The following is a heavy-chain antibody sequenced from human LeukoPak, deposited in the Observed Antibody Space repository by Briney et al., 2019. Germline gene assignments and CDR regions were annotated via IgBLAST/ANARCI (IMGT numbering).Heavy chain of an antibody. CDR2: ISYDGSNK. J-gene: IGHJ4*02. V-gene: IGHV3-30*18. CDR3: AKDWVSAGSYYPYYFDY. CDR1: GFTFSSYG. D-gene: IGHD1-26*01. Sequence: GGSLRLSCAASGFTFSSYGMHWVRQAPGKGLEWVAVISYDGSNKYYADSVKGRFTISRDNSKNTLYLQMNSLRAEDTAVYYCAKDWVSAGSYYPYYFDYWGQGALVTVSS.